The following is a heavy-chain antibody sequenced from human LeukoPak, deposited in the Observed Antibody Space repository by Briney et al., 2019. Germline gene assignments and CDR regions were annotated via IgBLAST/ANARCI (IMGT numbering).Heavy chain of an antibody. CDR1: GFTFSSYA. CDR2: IGGNSDTT. Sequence: GGSLRLSCVASGFTFSSYAMSWVRQAPGKGPEWVAAIGGNSDTTYYADSVRGRFTISRDNSKDTLFLQLNSLRAEDTAVYSSARPSSGYHGGFDYWGQGTLVTVSS. J-gene: IGHJ4*02. V-gene: IGHV3-23*01. D-gene: IGHD6-19*01. CDR3: ARPSSGYHGGFDY.